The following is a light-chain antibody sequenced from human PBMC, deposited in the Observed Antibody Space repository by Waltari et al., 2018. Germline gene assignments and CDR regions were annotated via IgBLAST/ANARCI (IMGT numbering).Light chain of an antibody. CDR2: ATS. CDR3: QQSYRTPPLT. J-gene: IGKJ4*01. CDR1: QSISGY. Sequence: DIQMTQSPSSLSASVGDRVTITCRASQSISGYLNWHQQKPGKAPKVLIYATSSLQSGVPSRFSGSGSGTDFTLTISSPQPEDFATYYCQQSYRTPPLTFGGGTKVEIK. V-gene: IGKV1-39*01.